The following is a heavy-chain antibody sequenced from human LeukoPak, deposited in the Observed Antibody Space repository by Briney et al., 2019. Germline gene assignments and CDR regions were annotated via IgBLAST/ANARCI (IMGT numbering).Heavy chain of an antibody. V-gene: IGHV3-21*01. D-gene: IGHD3-10*01. CDR2: ISSSSSYI. Sequence: GGSLRLSCAASGFTFSSYSMNWVRQAPGKGLEWVSSISSSSSYIYYADSVKGRFTISRDNAKNSLYLQMNSLRAEDTAVYYCARARGSGSYSYYYYYGMDVWGQGTTVTVSS. CDR3: ARARGSGSYSYYYYYGMDV. J-gene: IGHJ6*02. CDR1: GFTFSSYS.